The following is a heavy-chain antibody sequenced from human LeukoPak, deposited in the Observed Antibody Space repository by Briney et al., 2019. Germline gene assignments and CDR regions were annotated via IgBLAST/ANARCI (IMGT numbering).Heavy chain of an antibody. CDR3: AKALNYGVDFDF. Sequence: GSLRLSCAASGFTFSSYAMSWVRQAPGKGLEWVSIINTSGGGTYYADSVKGRFTISGDSSKNTLYLQMNSLRAEDTAIYYCAKALNYGVDFDFWGQGTLVTVSS. J-gene: IGHJ4*02. D-gene: IGHD3-16*01. V-gene: IGHV3-23*01. CDR1: GFTFSSYA. CDR2: INTSGGGT.